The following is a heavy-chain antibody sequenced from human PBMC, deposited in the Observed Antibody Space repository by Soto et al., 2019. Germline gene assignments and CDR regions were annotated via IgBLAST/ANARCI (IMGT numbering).Heavy chain of an antibody. Sequence: GGSLRLSCSASGFKFSDHYMTWIRQAPGKGLEWVSKISGGGTTTYYADSVKGRFTVSRDNAKNSLYLQMNSLRAEDTAVYYCARDQITMVRGVPYYFYGMDVWGQGTTVTVSS. CDR1: GFKFSDHY. D-gene: IGHD3-10*01. CDR2: ISGGGTTT. J-gene: IGHJ6*02. V-gene: IGHV3-11*04. CDR3: ARDQITMVRGVPYYFYGMDV.